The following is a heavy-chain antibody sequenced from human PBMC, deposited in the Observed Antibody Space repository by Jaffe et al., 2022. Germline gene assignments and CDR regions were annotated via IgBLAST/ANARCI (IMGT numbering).Heavy chain of an antibody. V-gene: IGHV1-2*06. Sequence: QVQLVQSGAEVKKPGASVNISCKASGYTFSGYYLHWVRQAPGQGLEWMGRIDPKNGGTVYGQKFQGRVTMTSDTSINTAYMELSALRSDDTAVYYCARDSRVSGDCWGQGTLVTVSS. CDR2: IDPKNGGT. J-gene: IGHJ4*02. D-gene: IGHD3-10*01. CDR3: ARDSRVSGDC. CDR1: GYTFSGYY.